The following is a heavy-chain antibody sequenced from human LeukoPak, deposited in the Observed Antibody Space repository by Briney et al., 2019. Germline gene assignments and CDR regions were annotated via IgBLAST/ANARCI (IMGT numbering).Heavy chain of an antibody. CDR2: IYSSGST. D-gene: IGHD3-22*01. J-gene: IGHJ4*02. CDR3: VRDHYYNSSGYTFGY. Sequence: SETLSLTCTVSGGSISSYYWSWIRQPPGKGLEWIGYIYSSGSTNYNPSLKGRVTTSVDTSKNQFSLKLRSVTAADTAVYYCVRDHYYNSSGYTFGYWGQGTLVTVSS. CDR1: GGSISSYY. V-gene: IGHV4-59*01.